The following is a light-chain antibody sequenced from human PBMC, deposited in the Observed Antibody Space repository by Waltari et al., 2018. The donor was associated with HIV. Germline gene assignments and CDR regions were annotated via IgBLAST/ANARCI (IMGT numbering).Light chain of an antibody. Sequence: HSGLTQPASVSGSPGQSITISCTGSSSDVGGYKYVSWYQQHPGKAPKLLIHEGTNRPSGVSNRFSASKSDNTASLTISGLQAEDEADYYCCSYAGNYTGVFGGGTKLTVL. V-gene: IGLV2-14*01. J-gene: IGLJ3*02. CDR1: SSDVGGYKY. CDR2: EGT. CDR3: CSYAGNYTGV.